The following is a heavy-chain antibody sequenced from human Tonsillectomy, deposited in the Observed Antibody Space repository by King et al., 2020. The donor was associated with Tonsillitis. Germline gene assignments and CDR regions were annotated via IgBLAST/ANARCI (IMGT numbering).Heavy chain of an antibody. CDR1: GFTFSNAW. J-gene: IGHJ4*02. Sequence: VQLVESGGGLVKPGGSLRLSCAASGFTFSNAWMSWVRQAPGKGLEWVGRIKNKPDGGTTDYAAPVKGRFTISRDDSKNTLYLQMNSLKIEDTAVYYCTTDRRWLRPKRYFDYWGQGTLVIVSS. CDR2: IKNKPDGGTT. CDR3: TTDRRWLRPKRYFDY. D-gene: IGHD5-12*01. V-gene: IGHV3-15*01.